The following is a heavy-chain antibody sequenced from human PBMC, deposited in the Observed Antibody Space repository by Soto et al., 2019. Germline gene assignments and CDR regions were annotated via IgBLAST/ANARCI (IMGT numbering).Heavy chain of an antibody. D-gene: IGHD2-21*02. CDR1: GFTFSSYS. CDR2: ISSSSSYI. Sequence: SLRLSCAASGFTFSSYSMNWVRQAPGKGLEWVSSISSSSSYIYYADSVKGRFTISRDNAKNSLYLQMNSLRAEDTAVYYCARGLTVVTAIVGYWGQGTLVTVSS. CDR3: ARGLTVVTAIVGY. V-gene: IGHV3-21*01. J-gene: IGHJ4*02.